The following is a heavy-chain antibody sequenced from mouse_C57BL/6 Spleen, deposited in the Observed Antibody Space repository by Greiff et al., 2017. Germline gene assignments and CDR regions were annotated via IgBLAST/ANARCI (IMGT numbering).Heavy chain of an antibody. V-gene: IGHV1-81*01. CDR3: ARGGPVYGSSWYFDV. D-gene: IGHD1-1*01. CDR1: GYTFTSYG. Sequence: QVHVKQSGAELARPGASVKLSCKASGYTFTSYGISWVKQRTGQGLEWIGEIYPRSGNTYYNEKFKGKATLTADKSSSTAYMELRSLTSEDSAVYFCARGGPVYGSSWYFDVWGTGTTVTVSS. CDR2: IYPRSGNT. J-gene: IGHJ1*03.